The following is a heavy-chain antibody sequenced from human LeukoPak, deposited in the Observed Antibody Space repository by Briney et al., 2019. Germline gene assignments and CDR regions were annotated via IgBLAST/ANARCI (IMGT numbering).Heavy chain of an antibody. V-gene: IGHV1-8*01. D-gene: IGHD4-17*01. CDR2: MNPNSGNT. Sequence: ASVKVSCKASGYTFTSYDINWVRQATGQGLEWMGWMNPNSGNTGCAQKFQGRVTMTRNTSISTAYMELSGLRSEDTAVYYCARADYGDYYYYYMDVWGKGTTVTVSS. CDR1: GYTFTSYD. J-gene: IGHJ6*03. CDR3: ARADYGDYYYYYMDV.